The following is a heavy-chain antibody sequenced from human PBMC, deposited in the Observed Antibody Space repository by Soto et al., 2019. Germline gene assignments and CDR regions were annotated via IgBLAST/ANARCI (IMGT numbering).Heavy chain of an antibody. CDR2: ISAYNGNT. CDR3: ARFLAAAGTPGDYYYYGMDV. CDR1: GYTFTSYG. V-gene: IGHV1-18*04. Sequence: ASVKVSCKASGYTFTSYGISWVRQAPGQGLEWMGWISAYNGNTNYAQKLQGRVTMTTDTSTSTAYMELRSLRSDDTAVYYCARFLAAAGTPGDYYYYGMDVWGQGTTVTVSS. J-gene: IGHJ6*02. D-gene: IGHD6-13*01.